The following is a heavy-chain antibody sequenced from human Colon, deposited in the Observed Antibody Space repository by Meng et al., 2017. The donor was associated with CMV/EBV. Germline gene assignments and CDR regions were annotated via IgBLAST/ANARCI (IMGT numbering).Heavy chain of an antibody. D-gene: IGHD3-22*01. J-gene: IGHJ3*02. CDR3: AKGLNSGSRYNAFDI. CDR1: GFTFSAFA. Sequence: GESLKISCAASGFTFSAFAMGWVRQAPGKWLEWVSSIYYGGTTYYADSVKGRFTISRDTSMDTLYLQLNNLRVEDTAVYYCAKGLNSGSRYNAFDILGQGTMVTVSS. V-gene: IGHV3-23*01. CDR2: YYGGTT.